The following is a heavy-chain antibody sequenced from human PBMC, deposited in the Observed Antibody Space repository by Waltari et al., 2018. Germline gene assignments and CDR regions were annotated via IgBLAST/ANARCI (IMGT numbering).Heavy chain of an antibody. J-gene: IGHJ4*02. CDR2: MYYTGTA. Sequence: QVQLQESGPAPVKPSETMSLPCTVSGASIPPYSFSWIRQSPGKGLQWIGSMYYTGTAYYNPSLKSRVTISLDTSKNQFSLSLTSVTTADTAVYYCARDYPAAHVFDYWGQGTVVAVSS. D-gene: IGHD2-15*01. CDR1: GASIPPYS. CDR3: ARDYPAAHVFDY. V-gene: IGHV4-59*01.